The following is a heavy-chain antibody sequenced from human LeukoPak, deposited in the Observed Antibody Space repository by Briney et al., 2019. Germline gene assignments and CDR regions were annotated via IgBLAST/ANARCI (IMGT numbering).Heavy chain of an antibody. J-gene: IGHJ5*02. D-gene: IGHD3-10*01. V-gene: IGHV3-48*01. CDR1: GSTFSSFG. CDR3: ARENFGEHQWFDP. CDR2: ISSSRSTI. Sequence: PGGSLRLSCAASGSTFSSFGMNWVRQAPGKGLEWVSYISSSRSTIYYADSVNGRFIISRDNAKNSLYLQMNSLRAEDTAVYYCARENFGEHQWFDPWGQGTLVTVSS.